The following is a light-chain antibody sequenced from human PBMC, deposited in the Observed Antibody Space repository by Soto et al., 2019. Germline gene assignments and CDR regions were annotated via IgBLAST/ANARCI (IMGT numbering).Light chain of an antibody. Sequence: QSVLTQPASVSGSPGQSITISCTGTNSDVGSYDLVSWYQQHPGKAPKLMIYEGIKRPSGVSNRFSGSKSGKTASLTVSGLQAEDEAEYYCCSYAGTSTYVLFGGGTKLTVL. J-gene: IGLJ2*01. CDR3: CSYAGTSTYVL. CDR1: NSDVGSYDL. V-gene: IGLV2-23*01. CDR2: EGI.